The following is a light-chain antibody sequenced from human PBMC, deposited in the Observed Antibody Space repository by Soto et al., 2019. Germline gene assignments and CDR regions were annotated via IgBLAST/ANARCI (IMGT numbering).Light chain of an antibody. CDR1: SSNIGSNT. Sequence: QSVLTQPPSASGTPGQRVTISCSGSSSNIGSNTVNWYQQLPGMAPKLLIYGNNQRPSGVPDRFSGSKSGTSASLAISGLQSADEAEYYCAAWDDSLNAYVFATGTKLTVL. CDR2: GNN. V-gene: IGLV1-44*01. CDR3: AAWDDSLNAYV. J-gene: IGLJ1*01.